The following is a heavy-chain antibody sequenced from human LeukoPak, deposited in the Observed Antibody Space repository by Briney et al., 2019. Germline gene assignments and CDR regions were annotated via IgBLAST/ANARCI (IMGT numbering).Heavy chain of an antibody. CDR1: GFTFDDYA. CDR2: ISWNSGSI. Sequence: GRSLRLSCAASGFTFDDYAMHWVRQAPGKGLEWVSGISWNSGSIGYADSVKGRFTISRDNAKNSLYLQMNSLRAEDTALYYCAKAKSPDNSGSYYYYYGMDVWGQGTTVTVSS. J-gene: IGHJ6*02. D-gene: IGHD1-26*01. V-gene: IGHV3-9*01. CDR3: AKAKSPDNSGSYYYYYGMDV.